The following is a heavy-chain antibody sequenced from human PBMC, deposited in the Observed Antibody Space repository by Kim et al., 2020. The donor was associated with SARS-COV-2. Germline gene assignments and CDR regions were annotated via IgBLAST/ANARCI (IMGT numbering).Heavy chain of an antibody. CDR1: GGTFSSYA. J-gene: IGHJ5*02. Sequence: SVKVSCKASGGTFSSYAISWVRQAPGQGLEWMGGIIPIFGTANYAQKFQGRVTITADESTSTAYMELSSLRSEDTAVYYCARGRAAPEGGSRWGDNWFDPWGQGTLVTVSS. CDR3: ARGRAAPEGGSRWGDNWFDP. V-gene: IGHV1-69*13. CDR2: IIPIFGTA. D-gene: IGHD6-13*01.